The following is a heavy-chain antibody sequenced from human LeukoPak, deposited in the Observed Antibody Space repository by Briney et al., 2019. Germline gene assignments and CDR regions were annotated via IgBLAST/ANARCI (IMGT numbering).Heavy chain of an antibody. CDR3: ARDNRITSDAFDI. V-gene: IGHV3-53*01. Sequence: GGSLRLSCAASGFTFSSNYMSWVRQAPGKGLEWVSVIYSGGSTYYSDSVKGRFTISSDNSKNTLYLQMNSLRAEDTAVYYCARDNRITSDAFDIWGQGTMVTVSS. J-gene: IGHJ3*02. CDR1: GFTFSSNY. CDR2: IYSGGST. D-gene: IGHD2/OR15-2a*01.